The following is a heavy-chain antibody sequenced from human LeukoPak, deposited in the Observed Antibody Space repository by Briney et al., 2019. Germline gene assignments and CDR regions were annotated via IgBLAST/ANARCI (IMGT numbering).Heavy chain of an antibody. CDR2: IYHSGTT. D-gene: IGHD2-2*01. CDR3: ARVSASDSDYYYYGMDV. V-gene: IGHV4-59*01. J-gene: IGHJ6*02. Sequence: SETLSLTCTVSGGSISSFYWSWIRQPPGKGLEWIGYIYHSGTTYYNPSLKSRVTISVDTSKNQFSLKLSSVTAADTAEYYCARVSASDSDYYYYGMDVWGQGTTVTVSS. CDR1: GGSISSFY.